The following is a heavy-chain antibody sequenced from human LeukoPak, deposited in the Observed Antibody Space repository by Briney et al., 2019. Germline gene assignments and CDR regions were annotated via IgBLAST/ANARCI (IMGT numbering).Heavy chain of an antibody. CDR2: IYYSGST. CDR3: ARDQKGYSSGWAH. J-gene: IGHJ4*02. Sequence: SETLSLTCTVSGGSISSSSYYWGWIRQPPGKGLEWIGSIYYSGSTNYNPSLKSRVTISVDTSKNQFSLKLSSVTAADTAVYYCARDQKGYSSGWAHWGQGTLVTVSS. CDR1: GGSISSSSYY. D-gene: IGHD6-19*01. V-gene: IGHV4-39*07.